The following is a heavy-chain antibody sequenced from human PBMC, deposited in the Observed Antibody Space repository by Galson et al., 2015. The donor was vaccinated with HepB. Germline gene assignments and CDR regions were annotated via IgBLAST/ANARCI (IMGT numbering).Heavy chain of an antibody. CDR2: INSDGSFT. V-gene: IGHV3-74*01. J-gene: IGHJ4*02. Sequence: SLRLSCAASGFTFSRDWLHWVRQAPGKGLVWVSRINSDGSFTGYADSVKGRFTISRDNAKNTLYLQMNSLRAEDTAVYYCATFGSSWSRSYWGQGTLVTVSS. D-gene: IGHD6-13*01. CDR3: ATFGSSWSRSY. CDR1: GFTFSRDW.